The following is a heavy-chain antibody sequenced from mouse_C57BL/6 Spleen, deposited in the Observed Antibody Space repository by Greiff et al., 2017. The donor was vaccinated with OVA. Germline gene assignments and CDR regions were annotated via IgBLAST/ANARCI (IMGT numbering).Heavy chain of an antibody. CDR3: AREGVYYSNYVYAMDY. CDR1: GYAFTNYL. V-gene: IGHV1-54*01. D-gene: IGHD2-5*01. J-gene: IGHJ4*01. CDR2: INPGSGGT. Sequence: QVQLQQSGAELVRPGTSVKVSCKASGYAFTNYLIEWVKQRPGQGLEWIGAINPGSGGTNSNEKFKGKATLTADKSSSTAYLQLSSLTSEDSAVYFGAREGVYYSNYVYAMDYWGQGTSVTVSS.